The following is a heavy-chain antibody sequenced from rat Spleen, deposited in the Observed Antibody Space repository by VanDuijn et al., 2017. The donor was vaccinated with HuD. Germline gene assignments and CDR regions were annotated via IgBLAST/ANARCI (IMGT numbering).Heavy chain of an antibody. CDR3: ARRKNDYELYYVMDV. Sequence: QVQLQQSGAELAKPGSSVKISCKASGYTFTSHDISWIKQTTGPALEYLGYINTGSDGIYYNEKFKGKATLTVDRSSSTAFMQLSSLTPEDTAVYYCARRKNDYELYYVMDVWGQGASVTVSS. CDR2: INTGSDGI. V-gene: IGHV1-57*01. CDR1: GYTFTSHD. J-gene: IGHJ4*01. D-gene: IGHD1-10*01.